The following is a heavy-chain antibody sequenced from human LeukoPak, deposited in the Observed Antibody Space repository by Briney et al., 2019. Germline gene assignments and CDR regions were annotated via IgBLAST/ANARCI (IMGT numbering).Heavy chain of an antibody. V-gene: IGHV4-39*01. CDR1: GGSIRSTSDY. J-gene: IGHJ5*02. D-gene: IGHD6-19*01. CDR3: ARRSTVAGRGRFDP. CDR2: VHYSGST. Sequence: PSETLSLTCSVSGGSIRSTSDYWGWIRQPPGRGLEWLGCVHYSGSTYDNPSLESRVTISVDTSKNQFSLKLISVTAADTAVYYCARRSTVAGRGRFDPWGQGTVVTVSS.